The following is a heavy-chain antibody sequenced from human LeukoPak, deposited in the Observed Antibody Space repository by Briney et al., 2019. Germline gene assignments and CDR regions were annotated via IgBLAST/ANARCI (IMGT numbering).Heavy chain of an antibody. J-gene: IGHJ4*02. CDR2: IRYDGSNK. Sequence: GGSLRLSCIASGFTFSSYGMHWVRQPPGKGLEWVAFIRYDGSNKYYADSVKGRFTISRDNSRDTLHLQMNSLRAEDTAVYYCAKDNYDYVVYDGGDYWGQGTLVTVSS. CDR1: GFTFSSYG. CDR3: AKDNYDYVVYDGGDY. D-gene: IGHD3-16*01. V-gene: IGHV3-30*02.